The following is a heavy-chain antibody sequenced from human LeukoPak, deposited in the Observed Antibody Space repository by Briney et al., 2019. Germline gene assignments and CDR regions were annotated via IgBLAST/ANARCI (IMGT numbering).Heavy chain of an antibody. D-gene: IGHD6-13*01. CDR1: GGSISSGDYY. CDR2: IYYSGST. CDR3: ARGDSSSYPMWFDP. Sequence: SETLSLTCTVSGGSISSGDYYWSWIRQPPGKGLEWIGYIYYSGSTYYNPSLKSRVTISVDTSKNQFSLKLSSVTAADTAVYYCARGDSSSYPMWFDPWGQGTLVTVSS. J-gene: IGHJ5*02. V-gene: IGHV4-30-4*08.